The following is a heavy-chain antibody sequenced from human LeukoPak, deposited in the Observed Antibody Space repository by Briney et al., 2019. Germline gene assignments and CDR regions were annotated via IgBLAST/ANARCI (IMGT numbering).Heavy chain of an antibody. Sequence: GGSLRLSCAASGFTVSSNYMSWVRQAPGKGLEWVSVIYSGGSTYYADSVKGRFTISRDNSKNTLYPQMNSLRAEDTAVYYCARSIVGATPFDPWGQGTLVTVSS. J-gene: IGHJ5*02. D-gene: IGHD1-26*01. CDR2: IYSGGST. CDR1: GFTVSSNY. V-gene: IGHV3-53*01. CDR3: ARSIVGATPFDP.